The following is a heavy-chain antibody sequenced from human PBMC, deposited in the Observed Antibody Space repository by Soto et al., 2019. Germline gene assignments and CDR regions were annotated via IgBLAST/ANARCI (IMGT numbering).Heavy chain of an antibody. CDR2: IYYSGST. V-gene: IGHV4-59*01. CDR1: GGSISSYY. J-gene: IGHJ3*02. Sequence: SETLSLTCTVSGGSISSYYWSWIRQPPGKGLEWIGYIYYSGSTNYNPSLKSRVTISVDTSKNQFSLKLSSVTAADTAVYYCARVLAAISNHDAFDIWGQGTMVTVSS. CDR3: ARVLAAISNHDAFDI. D-gene: IGHD2-15*01.